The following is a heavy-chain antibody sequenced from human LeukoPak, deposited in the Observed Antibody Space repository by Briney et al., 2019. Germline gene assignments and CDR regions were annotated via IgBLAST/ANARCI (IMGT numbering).Heavy chain of an antibody. CDR1: GGSISSYY. D-gene: IGHD2-2*01. CDR2: IYTSGST. Sequence: PSETLSLTCTVSGGSISSYYWSWIRQPAGKGLEWIGRIYTSGSTNYNPSLKSRVTMSVDTSKNQFSLKLSSVTAADTAVYYCARDTPYCSSTSCSNTNWFDPWGQGTLVTVSS. J-gene: IGHJ5*02. V-gene: IGHV4-4*07. CDR3: ARDTPYCSSTSCSNTNWFDP.